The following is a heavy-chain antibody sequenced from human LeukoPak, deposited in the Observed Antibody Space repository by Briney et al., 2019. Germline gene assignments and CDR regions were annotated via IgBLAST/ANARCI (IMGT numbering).Heavy chain of an antibody. J-gene: IGHJ4*02. D-gene: IGHD1-14*01. CDR2: IIPIFGTA. Sequence: SVKVSCKASGGTFSSYAISWVRQAPGQGLEWMGGIIPIFGTANYAQKFQGRVTITADESTSTAYMELSGLRSEDTAVYYCARAMYTGTYVPGLDYWGQGTLVTVSS. CDR1: GGTFSSYA. V-gene: IGHV1-69*13. CDR3: ARAMYTGTYVPGLDY.